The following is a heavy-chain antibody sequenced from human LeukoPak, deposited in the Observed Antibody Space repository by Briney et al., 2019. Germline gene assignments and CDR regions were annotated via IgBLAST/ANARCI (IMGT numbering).Heavy chain of an antibody. J-gene: IGHJ6*04. CDR2: ISGSGGST. Sequence: GGSLRLSCTASGFTFCDYALNWVRQAPGKGLEWVSSISGSGGSTYYADSVKGRFTISRDNSRNTLYLQMNSLRAEDTAVYYCAELGITMIGGVWGKGTTVTISS. CDR1: GFTFCDYA. D-gene: IGHD3-10*02. V-gene: IGHV3-23*01. CDR3: AELGITMIGGV.